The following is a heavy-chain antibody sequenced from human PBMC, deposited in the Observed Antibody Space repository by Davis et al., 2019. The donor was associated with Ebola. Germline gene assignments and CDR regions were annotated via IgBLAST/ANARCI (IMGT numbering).Heavy chain of an antibody. J-gene: IGHJ4*02. CDR1: GYTFTSYG. V-gene: IGHV1-18*01. D-gene: IGHD3-3*01. CDR3: ARARGMVIPGGSFDD. Sequence: ASVQVSCKASGYTFTSYGISWVRPPPGQGLEGMGWISAYNGNTNYAQKLQGRVTMTTDTSTSTAYMELRSLRSDDTAVYYCARARGMVIPGGSFDDWGQGTLVTVSS. CDR2: ISAYNGNT.